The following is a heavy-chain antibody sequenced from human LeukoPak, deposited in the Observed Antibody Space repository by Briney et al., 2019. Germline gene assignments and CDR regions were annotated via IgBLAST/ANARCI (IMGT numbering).Heavy chain of an antibody. D-gene: IGHD3-10*01. CDR1: GYTFTSYG. J-gene: IGHJ4*02. CDR3: AVIIGSGSYYPTDY. V-gene: IGHV1-18*01. CDR2: ISAYNGNT. Sequence: EASVKVSCKASGYTFTSYGISWVRQAPGQGLEWMGWISAYNGNTNYAQKLQGRVTMTTDTSTSTAYMELRSLRSDDTAVYYCAVIIGSGSYYPTDYWGQGTLVTVSS.